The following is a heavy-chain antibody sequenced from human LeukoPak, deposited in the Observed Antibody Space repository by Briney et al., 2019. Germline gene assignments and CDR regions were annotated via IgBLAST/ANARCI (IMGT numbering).Heavy chain of an antibody. J-gene: IGHJ4*02. D-gene: IGHD4-17*01. CDR1: GFTFSSYG. CDR2: ISYDGSNK. V-gene: IGHV3-30*18. CDR3: AKDVYGDYGGPDY. Sequence: GGSLRLSCAASGFTFSSYGMHWVRQAPGKGLEWVAVISYDGSNKYYADSVKGRFTISRDNSKNTLYLQMNSLRAEDTAVYYCAKDVYGDYGGPDYWGQGTLVTVSS.